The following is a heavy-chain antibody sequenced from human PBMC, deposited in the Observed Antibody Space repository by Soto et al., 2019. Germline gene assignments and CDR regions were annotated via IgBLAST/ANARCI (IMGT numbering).Heavy chain of an antibody. V-gene: IGHV3-21*01. D-gene: IGHD6-6*01. CDR3: ARDVEYSSSSASFDY. CDR1: GFTFSSYS. CDR2: ISSSSSYI. J-gene: IGHJ4*02. Sequence: PGGSLRLSCAASGFTFSSYSMNWAGQAPGKGLEWVSSISSSSSYIYYADSVKGRFTISRDNAKNSLYLQMNSLRAEDTAVYYCARDVEYSSSSASFDYWGQGTLVPVSS.